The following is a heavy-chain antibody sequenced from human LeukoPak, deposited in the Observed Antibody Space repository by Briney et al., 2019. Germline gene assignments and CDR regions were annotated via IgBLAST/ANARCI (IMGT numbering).Heavy chain of an antibody. CDR2: ISGSGGST. Sequence: GGSLRLSCAASGFTFSSYAMSWVRQAPGKGLEWVSAISGSGGSTYYADSVKGRFTISRDNSKNTLYLQMNSLRAEDTAVYYCARVSSGGDSYYFDYWGQGTLVTVSS. D-gene: IGHD2-21*01. CDR3: ARVSSGGDSYYFDY. V-gene: IGHV3-23*01. J-gene: IGHJ4*02. CDR1: GFTFSSYA.